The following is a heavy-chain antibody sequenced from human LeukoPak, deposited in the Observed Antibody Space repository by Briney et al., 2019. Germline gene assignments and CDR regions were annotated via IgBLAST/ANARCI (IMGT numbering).Heavy chain of an antibody. CDR2: ISSSSSTI. Sequence: GGSLRLSCAASGFTFSSYSMNWVRQAPGKGLEWVSYISSSSSTIYYADSVKGRFTISRDNAKNSLYLQMNSLRAEDTAVYYCARSTALRVYYFDYWGQGTLVTVSS. V-gene: IGHV3-48*01. CDR3: ARSTALRVYYFDY. J-gene: IGHJ4*02. D-gene: IGHD6-6*01. CDR1: GFTFSSYS.